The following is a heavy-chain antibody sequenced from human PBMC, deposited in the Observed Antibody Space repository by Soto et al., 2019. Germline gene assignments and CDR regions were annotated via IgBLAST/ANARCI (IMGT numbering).Heavy chain of an antibody. J-gene: IGHJ4*02. Sequence: GGSLRLSCAASGFTFSSYDMHWVRQATGKGLEWVSAIGTAGDTYYPGSVKGLFTISRENAKNSLYLQMNSLRAEDTAVYYCARAHGYNSPFDYWGQGTLVTVSS. CDR3: ARAHGYNSPFDY. CDR2: IGTAGDT. V-gene: IGHV3-13*01. D-gene: IGHD5-12*01. CDR1: GFTFSSYD.